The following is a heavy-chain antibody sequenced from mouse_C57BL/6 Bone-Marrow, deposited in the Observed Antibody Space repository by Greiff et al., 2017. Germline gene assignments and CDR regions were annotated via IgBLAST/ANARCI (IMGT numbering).Heavy chain of an antibody. CDR1: GYSFTDYN. V-gene: IGHV1-39*01. D-gene: IGHD2-4*01. CDR3: ARGYDYDYAMDY. CDR2: INPNNGTT. J-gene: IGHJ4*01. Sequence: VQLKQPGPELVKPGASVKISCKASGYSFTDYNMNWVKQSNGTSLEWIGVINPNNGTTSYNQKFKGKATWTVDQSSSTAYMQLNSLTSEDSAVYYCARGYDYDYAMDYWGQGTSVTVSS.